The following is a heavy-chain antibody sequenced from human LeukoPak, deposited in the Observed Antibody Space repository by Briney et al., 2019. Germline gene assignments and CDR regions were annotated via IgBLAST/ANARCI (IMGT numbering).Heavy chain of an antibody. D-gene: IGHD6-19*01. V-gene: IGHV1-46*01. J-gene: IGHJ6*02. CDR1: GYTFTSYY. CDR2: INPSGGST. Sequence: GASVKVSCKASGYTFTSYYMHWVRQAPGQGLEWMGIINPSGGSTSYAQKFQGRVTMTRNTPISTAYMELSSLRSEDTAVYYCARGCPSSGWSRYYYYGMDVWGQGTTVTVSS. CDR3: ARGCPSSGWSRYYYYGMDV.